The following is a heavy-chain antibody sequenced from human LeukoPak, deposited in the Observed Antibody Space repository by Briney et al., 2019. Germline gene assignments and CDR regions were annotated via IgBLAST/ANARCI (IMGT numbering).Heavy chain of an antibody. Sequence: PSETLSLTCTVSGGSISSGSYYWSWIRQPAGKGLEWIGRIYTSGSTNYNPSLKSRVTISVDTSKNQFSLKLSSVTAADTAVYYCAREEGYYGSGSYWYFDYWGQGTLVTVSS. D-gene: IGHD3-10*01. CDR3: AREEGYYGSGSYWYFDY. J-gene: IGHJ4*02. V-gene: IGHV4-61*02. CDR1: GGSISSGSYY. CDR2: IYTSGST.